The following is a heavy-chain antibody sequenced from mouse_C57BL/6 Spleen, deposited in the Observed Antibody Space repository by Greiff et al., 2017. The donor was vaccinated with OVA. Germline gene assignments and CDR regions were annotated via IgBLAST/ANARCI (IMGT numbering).Heavy chain of an antibody. CDR3: ARGYYWYFDV. D-gene: IGHD1-2*01. V-gene: IGHV5-17*01. CDR2: ISSGSSTI. CDR1: GFTFSDYG. Sequence: VKLVESGGGLVKPGGSLKLSCAASGFTFSDYGMHWVRQAPEKGLEWVAYISSGSSTIYYADTVKGRFTISRDNAKNTLFLQMTSLRSEDTAMYYCARGYYWYFDVWGTGTTVTVSS. J-gene: IGHJ1*03.